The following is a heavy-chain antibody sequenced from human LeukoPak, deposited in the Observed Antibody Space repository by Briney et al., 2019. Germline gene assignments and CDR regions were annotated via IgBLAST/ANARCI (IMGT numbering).Heavy chain of an antibody. CDR1: GYTFTSYS. D-gene: IGHD5-12*01. CDR2: INTNTGNP. CDR3: ARVQQGGYTAWFDP. V-gene: IGHV7-4-1*02. Sequence: ASVKVSCKASGYTFTSYSMKWVRQAPGQGLEWMGWINTNTGNPTYAQVFTGRFVFSLDTSVSTAYLQISSLKAEDTAVYYCARVQQGGYTAWFDPWGQGTLVTVSS. J-gene: IGHJ5*02.